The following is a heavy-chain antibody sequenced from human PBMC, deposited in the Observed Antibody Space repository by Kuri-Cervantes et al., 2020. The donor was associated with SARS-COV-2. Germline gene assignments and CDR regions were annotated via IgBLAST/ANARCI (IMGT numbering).Heavy chain of an antibody. V-gene: IGHV1-24*01. CDR3: ATRPRFLEWLLSYYFDH. CDR1: GFTFSSYG. D-gene: IGHD3-3*01. J-gene: IGHJ4*02. CDR2: FDPEDGET. Sequence: GESLKISCAASGFTFSSYGMHWVRQAPGKGLEWMGGFDPEDGETIYAQKFQGRVTMTEDTSTDTAYMELSSLRSEDTAVYYCATRPRFLEWLLSYYFDHWGQGTLVTVSS.